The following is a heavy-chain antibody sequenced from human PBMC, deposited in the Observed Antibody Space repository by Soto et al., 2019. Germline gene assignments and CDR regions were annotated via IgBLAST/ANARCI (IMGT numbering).Heavy chain of an antibody. J-gene: IGHJ6*02. CDR2: IYANGNA. V-gene: IGHV4-4*07. Sequence: QAQLQESGPGLVKPSETLSLTCSVSGGSFFSYYWTWIRQPAGKGLEWIGRIYANGNANYTPSLKSRVTMSADTSQNQFSLRLRSVTAADTAVYYCARGVRDGFYGMDVWGPGATFTVSS. CDR1: GGSFFSYY. CDR3: ARGVRDGFYGMDV. D-gene: IGHD3-16*02.